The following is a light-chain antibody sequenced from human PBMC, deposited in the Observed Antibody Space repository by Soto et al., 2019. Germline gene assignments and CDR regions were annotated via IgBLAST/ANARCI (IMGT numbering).Light chain of an antibody. CDR1: QSVRTY. V-gene: IGKV3-11*01. Sequence: EIVLTQSPATLSSSPGERVTLSCRASQSVRTYLAWYQQRPGQAPRLLIYDASNRATGIPARFSGSGSGTEFTLTISSLEPEDFAIYYCQQRTDWPLTFGGGTILEI. CDR3: QQRTDWPLT. J-gene: IGKJ4*01. CDR2: DAS.